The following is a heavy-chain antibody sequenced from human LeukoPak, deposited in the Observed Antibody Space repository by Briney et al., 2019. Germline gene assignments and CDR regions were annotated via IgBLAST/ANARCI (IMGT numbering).Heavy chain of an antibody. V-gene: IGHV5-51*01. J-gene: IGHJ4*02. CDR1: GGSISSYY. Sequence: ETLSLTCTVSGGSISSYYWSWIRQPPGKGLEWMGIIYPGDSDTTYSPSFQGQVTISADKSISTAYLQWSSLRASDTAMYYCARQHEYAYNCPGYWGQGTLVTVSS. CDR3: ARQHEYAYNCPGY. D-gene: IGHD1-1*01. CDR2: IYPGDSDT.